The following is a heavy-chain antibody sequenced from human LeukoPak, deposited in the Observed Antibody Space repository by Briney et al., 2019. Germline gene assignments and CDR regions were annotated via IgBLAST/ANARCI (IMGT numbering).Heavy chain of an antibody. CDR1: GFTFDDYA. Sequence: PGGSLRLSCAASGFTFDDYAMHWVRQAPGKGLEWVSGISWNSGSIGYADSVKGRFAISRDNAKNSLYLQMSSLRAEDTALYYCAKDSSYGSTDYWGQGTLVTVSS. V-gene: IGHV3-9*01. CDR2: ISWNSGSI. D-gene: IGHD5-18*01. J-gene: IGHJ4*02. CDR3: AKDSSYGSTDY.